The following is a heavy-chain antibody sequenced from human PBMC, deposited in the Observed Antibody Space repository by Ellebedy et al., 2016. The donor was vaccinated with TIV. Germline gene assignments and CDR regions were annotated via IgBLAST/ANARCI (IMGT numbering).Heavy chain of an antibody. CDR2: INPNSGGT. CDR1: GYTFTGYY. V-gene: IGHV1-2*02. Sequence: ASVKVSXXASGYTFTGYYMHWVRQAPGQGLEWMGWINPNSGGTNYAQKFQGRVTMTRDTSISTAYMELSRLRSEDTAVYYCARVVVAAHEGWFDPWGQGTLVTVSS. J-gene: IGHJ5*02. D-gene: IGHD2-15*01. CDR3: ARVVVAAHEGWFDP.